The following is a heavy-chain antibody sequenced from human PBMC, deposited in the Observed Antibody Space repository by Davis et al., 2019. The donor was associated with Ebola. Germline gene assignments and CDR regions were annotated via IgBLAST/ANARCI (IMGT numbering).Heavy chain of an antibody. CDR1: GFTFGDYA. Sequence: GESPKTPCSTHGFTFGDYAMHWVRQAPGKGQEWVGFIRSKAYGGKTQYAASVKGRFTISRDDSKSIAFLQMNSLKTDDTAVYYCTRDLKQPPPSYYYGMDVWGQGTTVTVSS. CDR2: IRSKAYGGKT. V-gene: IGHV3-49*04. CDR3: TRDLKQPPPSYYYGMDV. J-gene: IGHJ6*02. D-gene: IGHD6-13*01.